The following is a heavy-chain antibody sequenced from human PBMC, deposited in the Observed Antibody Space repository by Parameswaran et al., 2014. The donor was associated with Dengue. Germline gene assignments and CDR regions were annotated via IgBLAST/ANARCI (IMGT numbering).Heavy chain of an antibody. D-gene: IGHD5-12*01. CDR2: INHSGST. V-gene: IGHV4-34*01. CDR3: ARKWPLRGWFDP. Sequence: VRQAPGKGLEWIGEINHSGSTNYNPSLKSRVTISVDTSKNQFSLKLSSVTAADTAVYYCARKWPLRGWFDPWGQGTLVTVSS. J-gene: IGHJ5*02.